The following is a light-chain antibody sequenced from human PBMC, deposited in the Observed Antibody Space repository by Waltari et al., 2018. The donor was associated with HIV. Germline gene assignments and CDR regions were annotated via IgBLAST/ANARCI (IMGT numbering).Light chain of an antibody. CDR3: ETWDSSLSVVV. V-gene: IGLV1-51*02. J-gene: IGLJ2*01. CDR2: EKN. CDR1: SSNIGNNF. Sequence: QSVLTQPPSVSAAPGQKVTISCSGSSSNIGNNFVSWYRQLPGTAPKLRIYEKNYRPSGIPDRFSGSKSVTSATLDSSGLQTGDEDTYFCETWDSSLSVVVFGGGTKLTVL.